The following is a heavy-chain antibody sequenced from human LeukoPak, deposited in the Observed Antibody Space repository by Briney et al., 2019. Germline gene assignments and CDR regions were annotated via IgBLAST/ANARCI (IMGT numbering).Heavy chain of an antibody. CDR3: ARTDYYYDSSGLDY. D-gene: IGHD3-22*01. V-gene: IGHV3-21*01. CDR1: GFTFSSYS. Sequence: GGSLRLSCAASGFTFSSYSMNWVRQAPGKGLEWVSSISGDSNYIYYADSVRGRFTISRDNAKNSLYLQMNSLRAEDTAVYYCARTDYYYDSSGLDYWGQGTLVTVSS. CDR2: ISGDSNYI. J-gene: IGHJ4*02.